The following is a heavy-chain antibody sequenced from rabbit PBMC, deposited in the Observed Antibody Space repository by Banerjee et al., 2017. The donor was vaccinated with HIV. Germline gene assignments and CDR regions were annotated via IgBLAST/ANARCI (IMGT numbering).Heavy chain of an antibody. CDR3: ARGLGYASL. Sequence: QSLEESGGDLVKPGASLTLTCTGSGFSFSSSYLIRWVRQAPGKGLEWIASIYAGNSGSTFYASWVNGRFTISLDNAQNTVFLQMNSLTAADTATYFCARGLGYASLWGQGTLVTVS. D-gene: IGHD1-1*01. CDR2: IYAGNSGST. V-gene: IGHV1S40*01. J-gene: IGHJ4*01. CDR1: GFSFSSSYL.